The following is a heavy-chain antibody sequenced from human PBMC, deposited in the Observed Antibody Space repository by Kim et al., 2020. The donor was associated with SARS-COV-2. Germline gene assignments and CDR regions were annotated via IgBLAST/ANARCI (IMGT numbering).Heavy chain of an antibody. Sequence: GGSLRLSCAASGFTFSSYAMSWVRQAPGKGLEWVSVIYSGGSSTYYADSVKGRFTISRDNSKNTLYLQMNSLRAEDTAVYYCAKDQRRGSTGGSDYYDSSGYSPLDYWGQGTLVTVSS. CDR3: AKDQRRGSTGGSDYYDSSGYSPLDY. CDR2: IYSGGSST. CDR1: GFTFSSYA. V-gene: IGHV3-23*03. D-gene: IGHD3-22*01. J-gene: IGHJ4*02.